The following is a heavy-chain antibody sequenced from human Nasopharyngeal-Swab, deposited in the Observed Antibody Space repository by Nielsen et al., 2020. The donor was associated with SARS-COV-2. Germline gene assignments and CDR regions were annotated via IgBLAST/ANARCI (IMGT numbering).Heavy chain of an antibody. D-gene: IGHD3-9*01. J-gene: IGHJ3*02. CDR2: IWYDGSNK. V-gene: IGHV3-33*01. CDR3: ARVRFDWPYVADAFDI. Sequence: GESLKISCAASGFTFSSYGMHWVRQAPGKGLEWVAVIWYDGSNKYYADSVKGRFTSSRDNSKNTLYLQMNSLRAEDTAVYYCARVRFDWPYVADAFDIWGQGTMVTVSS. CDR1: GFTFSSYG.